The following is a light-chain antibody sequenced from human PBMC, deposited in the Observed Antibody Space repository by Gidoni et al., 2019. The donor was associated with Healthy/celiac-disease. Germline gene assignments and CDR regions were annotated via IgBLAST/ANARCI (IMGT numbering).Light chain of an antibody. CDR2: EVS. CDR3: CSYAGSSRV. Sequence: QSALTQPASVSASPGQSITISCTGTSSDVGSYNLVSWYQQHPGKAPKLMIYEVSKRPSGVSNRCAGSKSGNTASLTISGLQAEDEADYYCCSYAGSSRVFGGGTKLTVL. CDR1: SSDVGSYNL. J-gene: IGLJ3*02. V-gene: IGLV2-23*02.